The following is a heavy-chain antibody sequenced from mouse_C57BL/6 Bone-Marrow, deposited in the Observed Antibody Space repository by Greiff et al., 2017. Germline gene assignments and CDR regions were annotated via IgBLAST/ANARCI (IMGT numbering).Heavy chain of an antibody. Sequence: QVQLKQPGAELVKPGASVKLSCKASGYTFTSYWMHWVKQRPGQGLEWIGMIHPNSGSTNYNEKFKSKATLTVDKSSSTAYMQLSSLTSEDSEVYYCARIHYYGSSPFDYWGQGTTLTVSS. J-gene: IGHJ2*01. V-gene: IGHV1-64*01. CDR3: ARIHYYGSSPFDY. CDR2: IHPNSGST. CDR1: GYTFTSYW. D-gene: IGHD1-1*01.